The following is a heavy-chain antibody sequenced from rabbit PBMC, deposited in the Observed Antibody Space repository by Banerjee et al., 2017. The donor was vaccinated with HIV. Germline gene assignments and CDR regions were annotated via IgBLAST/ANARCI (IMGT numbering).Heavy chain of an antibody. CDR2: IYTDSGSA. Sequence: QSLEESGGDLVKPGASLTLTCKASGIDFSSYYYMCWVRQAPGKGLEWVGCIYTDSGSAYYASWAKGRFTITRSTSLNTVTLQLNSLTAADTATYFCARKGPNNNHVYLYLWGPGTLVTVS. CDR1: GIDFSSYYY. CDR3: ARKGPNNNHVYLYL. V-gene: IGHV1S43*01. D-gene: IGHD5-1*01. J-gene: IGHJ4*01.